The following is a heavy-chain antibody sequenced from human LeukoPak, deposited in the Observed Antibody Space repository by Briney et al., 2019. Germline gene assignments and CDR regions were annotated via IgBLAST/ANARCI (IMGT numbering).Heavy chain of an antibody. V-gene: IGHV3-23*01. CDR3: AKGGSMHSSSPELKYFDR. J-gene: IGHJ2*01. CDR2: IGDSGGST. D-gene: IGHD6-6*01. Sequence: GGSLRLSCAASVFTLRAYAMTSVRQAPGKGLEWVSVIGDSGGSTYYADSVKGRFTISRDNSKNTLYLQMNSLRAEDTAAYYCAKGGSMHSSSPELKYFDRWGQGTLVSVSS. CDR1: VFTLRAYA.